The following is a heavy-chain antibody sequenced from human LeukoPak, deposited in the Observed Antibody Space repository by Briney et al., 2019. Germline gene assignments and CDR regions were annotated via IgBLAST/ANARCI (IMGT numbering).Heavy chain of an antibody. Sequence: TGGSLRLSCAASGFTFSSYTMNWVHQAPGKGLEWISHISSGSSTIYYADSVKGRFTVSRDNAKNSLYLQMNSLRAEDTAVYYCARDHYGSQGYWGQGTLVTVSS. CDR3: ARDHYGSQGY. CDR2: ISSGSSTI. V-gene: IGHV3-48*01. D-gene: IGHD3-10*01. CDR1: GFTFSSYT. J-gene: IGHJ4*02.